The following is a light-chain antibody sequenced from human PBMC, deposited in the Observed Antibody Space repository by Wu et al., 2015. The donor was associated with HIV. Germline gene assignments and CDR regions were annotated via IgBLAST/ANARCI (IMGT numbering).Light chain of an antibody. CDR2: GAS. Sequence: SPGERATLSCRASQSVSTFVAWYQHRPGQAPRLVIYGASNRATGIPARFSGSGSETDFTLTISSLEPEDFAVYYCQQRSNWPYTFGQGTKVEIK. CDR1: QSVSTF. J-gene: IGKJ2*01. V-gene: IGKV3-11*01. CDR3: QQRSNWPYT.